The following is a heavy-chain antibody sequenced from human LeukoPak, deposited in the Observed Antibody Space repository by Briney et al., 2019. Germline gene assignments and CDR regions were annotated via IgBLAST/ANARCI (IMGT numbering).Heavy chain of an antibody. CDR1: GFTFSSYA. Sequence: PGGSLRLSCAASGFTFSSYAMSWVRQAPGKGLELASAISGSGGSTYYADSVKGRFTISRDNSKNTLYLQMNSLRAEDTAVYYCANDYGDYTDEYFQHWGQGTLVTVSS. D-gene: IGHD4-17*01. CDR2: ISGSGGST. J-gene: IGHJ1*01. V-gene: IGHV3-23*01. CDR3: ANDYGDYTDEYFQH.